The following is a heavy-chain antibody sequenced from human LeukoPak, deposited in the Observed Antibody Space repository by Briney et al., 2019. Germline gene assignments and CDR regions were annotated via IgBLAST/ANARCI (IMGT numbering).Heavy chain of an antibody. Sequence: PSQTLSLTCAVSGGSISSGGYSWSWIRQPPGKGLEWIGYIYHSGSTYYNPSLKSRVTISVDRSKNQFSLKLSSVTAADTAVYYCARGDDYYGMDVWGQGTTVTVSS. CDR2: IYHSGST. CDR3: ARGDDYYGMDV. CDR1: GGSISSGGYS. D-gene: IGHD2-21*02. J-gene: IGHJ6*02. V-gene: IGHV4-30-2*01.